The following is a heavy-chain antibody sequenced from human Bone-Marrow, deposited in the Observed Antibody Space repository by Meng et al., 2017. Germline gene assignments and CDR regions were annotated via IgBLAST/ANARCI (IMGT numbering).Heavy chain of an antibody. CDR1: GFTFSSYG. CDR2: IWYDGSNK. Sequence: GESLKISCAASGFTFSSYGMHWVRQAPGKGLEWVAVIWYDGSNKYYADSVKGRFTISRDNSKNTLYLQMNSLRAEDTAVYYCARDADLFDYWGQGTLVTVSS. CDR3: ARDADLFDY. J-gene: IGHJ4*02. V-gene: IGHV3-30*19.